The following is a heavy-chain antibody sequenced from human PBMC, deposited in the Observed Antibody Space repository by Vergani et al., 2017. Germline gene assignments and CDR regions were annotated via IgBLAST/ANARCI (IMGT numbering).Heavy chain of an antibody. J-gene: IGHJ4*02. CDR3: ARASTVTTTAFDY. CDR2: IYYSGSP. V-gene: IGHV4-61*05. Sequence: QLQLQESGPGLVKPSETLSLTCTVSGGSISSSSYYWGWIRQPPGKGLEWIGYIYYSGSPNYNPSLKSRVTISVDTSKNPFSLKLSSVTAADTAVYYCARASTVTTTAFDYWGQGTLVTVSS. D-gene: IGHD4-17*01. CDR1: GGSISSSSYY.